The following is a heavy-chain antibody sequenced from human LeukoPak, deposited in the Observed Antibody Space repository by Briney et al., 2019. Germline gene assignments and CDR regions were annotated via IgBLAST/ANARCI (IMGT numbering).Heavy chain of an antibody. D-gene: IGHD3-22*01. CDR3: ARGDDYYDSSGYYTTFDY. J-gene: IGHJ4*01. CDR1: GGSISSYY. CDR2: IYTSWTT. Sequence: SETLSLTCTVSGGSISSYYWSWIRQPAGKGVEWIGRIYTSWTTNYNPSLKSRVTMSVDTSKNQFSLKLSSVTAADTAVYYCARGDDYYDSSGYYTTFDYWGQGTLVTVSS. V-gene: IGHV4-4*07.